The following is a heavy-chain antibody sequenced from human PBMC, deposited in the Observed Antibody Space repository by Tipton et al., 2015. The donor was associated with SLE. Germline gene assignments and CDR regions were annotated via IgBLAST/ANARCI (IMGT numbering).Heavy chain of an antibody. Sequence: QLVQSGGGLVKPGGSLRLSCAASGFTFSDYYMSWIRQAPGKGLEWVSYISSSSSYTNYADSVKGRFTISRDNAKNSLYLQMNSLRAEDTAVYYCARGDSSIAVAGTGYFQHWGQGTLVTVSS. D-gene: IGHD6-19*01. CDR1: GFTFSDYY. V-gene: IGHV3-11*05. CDR2: ISSSSSYT. CDR3: ARGDSSIAVAGTGYFQH. J-gene: IGHJ1*01.